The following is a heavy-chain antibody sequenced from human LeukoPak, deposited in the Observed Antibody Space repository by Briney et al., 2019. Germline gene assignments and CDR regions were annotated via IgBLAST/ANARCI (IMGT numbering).Heavy chain of an antibody. CDR2: INHSRST. J-gene: IGHJ4*02. CDR1: GGSFSGYY. D-gene: IGHD2-15*01. CDR3: ARAGGYCSGGSCYS. Sequence: TSETLSLTCAVYGGSFSGYYWSWIRQPPGKGLEWIGEINHSRSTNYNPSLKSRVTISVDTSKNQFSLKLSSVTAADTAVYYCARAGGYCSGGSCYSWGQGTLVTVSS. V-gene: IGHV4-34*01.